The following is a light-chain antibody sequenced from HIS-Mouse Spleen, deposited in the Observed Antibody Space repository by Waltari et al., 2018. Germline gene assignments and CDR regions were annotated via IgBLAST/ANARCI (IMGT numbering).Light chain of an antibody. V-gene: IGLV2-18*02. Sequence: QSALTQPPSVSGSPGQSVTISCTGTSSDVGSYHRVSWYQQPPGTAPKLMIYEVSNRPSGVPDRFSGSKSGNTASLTISGLQAEDEADYYCSSYTSSSTLFGGGTKLTVL. CDR2: EVS. CDR3: SSYTSSSTL. CDR1: SSDVGSYHR. J-gene: IGLJ2*01.